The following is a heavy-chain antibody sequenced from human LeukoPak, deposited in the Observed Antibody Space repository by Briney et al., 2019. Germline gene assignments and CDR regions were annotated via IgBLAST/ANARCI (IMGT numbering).Heavy chain of an antibody. CDR2: ISGSSSDI. V-gene: IGHV3-21*01. CDR1: GFTSNIYT. CDR3: AKDLGRSGYYTIDAFDI. Sequence: GGSLRLSCAASGFTSNIYTMNWVRQAPGKGLEWVSSISGSSSDIFYADSVKGRISVSRDSARNSLYLQMDSLRAEDTAVYYCAKDLGRSGYYTIDAFDIWGQGTMVSVSS. J-gene: IGHJ3*02. D-gene: IGHD3-22*01.